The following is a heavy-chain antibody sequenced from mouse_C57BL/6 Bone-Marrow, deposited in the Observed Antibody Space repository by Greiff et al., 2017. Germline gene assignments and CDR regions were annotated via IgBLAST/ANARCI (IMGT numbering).Heavy chain of an antibody. CDR3: SSGGYSTLAY. J-gene: IGHJ3*01. V-gene: IGHV1-64*01. CDR2: IHPNSGST. D-gene: IGHD2-5*01. CDR1: GYTFTSYW. Sequence: QVQLQQPGAELVKPGASVKLSCKASGYTFTSYWMHWVKQRPGQGLEWVGMIHPNSGSTNYNEKFKSKVTLTVDNSSSTAYMQLSSLTSEDSAVYYCSSGGYSTLAYWGQGTLVTVSA.